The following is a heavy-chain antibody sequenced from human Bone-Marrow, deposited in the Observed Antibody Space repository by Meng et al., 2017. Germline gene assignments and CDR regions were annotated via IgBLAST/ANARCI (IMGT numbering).Heavy chain of an antibody. CDR1: GGSISGSSW. D-gene: IGHD2-2*01. Sequence: QVQLQESGPGLVKPSQTLSRTCTVSGGSISGSSWWTWVRQPPGKGLEWIGEIYHTGSTNYNPSLKSRVTISVDKSKNQFSLKLSSVTAADTAVYYCARGYCSTTNCNWFDPWGQGTLVTVSS. CDR2: IYHTGST. V-gene: IGHV4-4*02. J-gene: IGHJ5*02. CDR3: ARGYCSTTNCNWFDP.